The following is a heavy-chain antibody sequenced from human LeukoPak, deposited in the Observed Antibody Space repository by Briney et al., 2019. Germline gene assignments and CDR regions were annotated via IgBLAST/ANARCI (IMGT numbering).Heavy chain of an antibody. D-gene: IGHD6-13*01. Sequence: GGSLRLSCAGSGFTFSSYGMHWVREAPGKGLEWVSFIRYDGSNKYYADSVKGRFTISRDNSKNTVYLQMTSLRAEDTAVYYCANRGYSSSWYFHYWGQGTLVTVSS. CDR1: GFTFSSYG. V-gene: IGHV3-30*02. CDR3: ANRGYSSSWYFHY. J-gene: IGHJ4*02. CDR2: IRYDGSNK.